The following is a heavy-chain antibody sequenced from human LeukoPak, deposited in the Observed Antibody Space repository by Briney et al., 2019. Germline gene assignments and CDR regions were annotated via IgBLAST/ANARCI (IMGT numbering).Heavy chain of an antibody. D-gene: IGHD1-1*01. CDR2: ISWSGGST. CDR1: QFTFNDYA. J-gene: IGHJ6*03. Sequence: GGSLRLSCAASQFTFNDYAMSWVRQAPGKGLEWVSDISWSGGSTGYADSLKGRFTIARDNAKSSLHLQMNSLSAEDTAFYYCVREKRSGTTWNFYYYMDVWGKGTTVTVS. CDR3: VREKRSGTTWNFYYYMDV. V-gene: IGHV3-20*04.